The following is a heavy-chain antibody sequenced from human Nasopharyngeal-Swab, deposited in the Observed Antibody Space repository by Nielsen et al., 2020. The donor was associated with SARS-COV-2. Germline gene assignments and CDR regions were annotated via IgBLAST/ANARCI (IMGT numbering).Heavy chain of an antibody. CDR2: TEIGGTT. V-gene: IGHV3-53*01. D-gene: IGHD1-26*01. CDR3: AKDALVGATSFYFDY. CDR1: GLTVSSTY. J-gene: IGHJ4*02. Sequence: GESLKISCAVSGLTVSSTYMSWVRQAPGKGLEWVSVTEIGGTTHYADSVKGRFSISRDSSTNTLHLQVNSLRAEDTALYFCAKDALVGATSFYFDYWGQGTLVTVSS.